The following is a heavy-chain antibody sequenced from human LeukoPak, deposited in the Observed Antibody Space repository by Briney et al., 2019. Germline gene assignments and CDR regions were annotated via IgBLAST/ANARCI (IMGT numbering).Heavy chain of an antibody. Sequence: ASVKVSCKASGGTFSSYAISWVRQAPGQGLEWMGRTIPILGIANYAQKFQGRVTMTEDTSTDTAYMELSSLRSEDTAVYYCAIPGGSSRDFDYWGQGTLVTVSS. D-gene: IGHD6-13*01. V-gene: IGHV1-69*04. CDR2: TIPILGIA. J-gene: IGHJ4*02. CDR1: GGTFSSYA. CDR3: AIPGGSSRDFDY.